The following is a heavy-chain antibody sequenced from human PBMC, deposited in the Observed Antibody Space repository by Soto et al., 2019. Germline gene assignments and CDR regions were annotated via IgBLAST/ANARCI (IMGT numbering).Heavy chain of an antibody. J-gene: IGHJ5*02. CDR3: ARGPGYDILTGYYRAWFDP. Sequence: QVQLQQWGAGLLKPSETLSLTCAVYGGSFSGYYWSWIRQPPGKGLEWIGEINHSGSTNYNPSLKSRVTISVDTSKNQFSLKLSSVTAADTAVYYCARGPGYDILTGYYRAWFDPWGQGTLVTVSS. D-gene: IGHD3-9*01. CDR1: GGSFSGYY. CDR2: INHSGST. V-gene: IGHV4-34*01.